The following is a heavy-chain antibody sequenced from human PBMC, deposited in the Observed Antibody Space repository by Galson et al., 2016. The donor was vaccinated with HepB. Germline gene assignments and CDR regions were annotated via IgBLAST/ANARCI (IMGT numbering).Heavy chain of an antibody. D-gene: IGHD4-17*01. CDR2: ISGSDGRT. Sequence: SLRLSCAASGFTFSSYAMVWVRQAPGKGLEWISAISGSDGRTYYADSVKGRFTISRDNSKNTLFLQMNSLRDEDTAVYFCARAAGDYGNDVFPNFDYWGQGTLVTVSS. CDR3: ARAAGDYGNDVFPNFDY. CDR1: GFTFSSYA. J-gene: IGHJ4*02. V-gene: IGHV3-23*01.